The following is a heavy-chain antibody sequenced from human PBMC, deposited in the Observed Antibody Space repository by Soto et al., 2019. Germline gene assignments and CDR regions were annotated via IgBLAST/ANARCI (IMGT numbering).Heavy chain of an antibody. CDR2: ISAYNGNT. CDR1: GYTFTGYY. CDR3: ARDMSYDFWSGYYRSWFDP. D-gene: IGHD3-3*01. V-gene: IGHV1-18*04. Sequence: ASVKVSCKASGYTFTGYYMHWVRQAPGRGLEWMGWISAYNGNTNYAQKLQGRVTMTTDTSTSTAYMELRSLRSDDTAVYYCARDMSYDFWSGYYRSWFDPWGQGTLVTVSS. J-gene: IGHJ5*02.